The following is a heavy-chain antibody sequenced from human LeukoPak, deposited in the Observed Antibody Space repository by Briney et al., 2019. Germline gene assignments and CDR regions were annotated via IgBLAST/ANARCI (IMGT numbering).Heavy chain of an antibody. CDR3: ARAYRSYFDN. D-gene: IGHD3-16*02. Sequence: GGSLRLSCAASGFTFSSYWMHWVRQAPGKGLVWVSGINRDGSSTRYADSVKGRFPISRDNAKNTLYLQMNSLRAEDTGVYYCARAYRSYFDNWGQGTLVTVSS. CDR2: INRDGSST. J-gene: IGHJ4*02. V-gene: IGHV3-74*01. CDR1: GFTFSSYW.